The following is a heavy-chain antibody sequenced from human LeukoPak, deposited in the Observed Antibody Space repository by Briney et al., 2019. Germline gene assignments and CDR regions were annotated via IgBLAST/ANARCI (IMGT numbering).Heavy chain of an antibody. CDR3: AREWELLWGYFDY. J-gene: IGHJ4*02. CDR1: GFTFSSYW. CDR2: IKQDGSEK. V-gene: IGHV3-7*01. Sequence: GGSLRLSCAASGFTFSSYWMSWVRQAPGKGLEGVANIKQDGSEKYYVDSLKGRFTISRDNAKNSLYLQMNSLRAGDTAVYYGAREWELLWGYFDYWGQGTLVTVSS. D-gene: IGHD1-26*01.